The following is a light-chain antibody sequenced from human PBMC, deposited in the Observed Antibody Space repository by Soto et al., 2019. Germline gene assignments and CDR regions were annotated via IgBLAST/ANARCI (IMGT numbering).Light chain of an antibody. CDR1: QSISNR. CDR2: DAS. J-gene: IGKJ1*01. V-gene: IGKV1-5*01. CDR3: QQYNISPWT. Sequence: DIQVTQSPATLSASVGCGFTITCRASQSISNRLAWYQQRQGKAPKYLIYDASTLDSGAPSRLSGSGSGTELTISISSMKHDDFATYYCQQYNISPWTFGQGTQVDIK.